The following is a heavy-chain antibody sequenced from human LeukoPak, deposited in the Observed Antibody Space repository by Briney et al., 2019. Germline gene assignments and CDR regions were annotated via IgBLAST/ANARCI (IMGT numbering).Heavy chain of an antibody. J-gene: IGHJ4*02. CDR2: IRYDGSNK. Sequence: PGGSLRLSCAPSGFTFSSYGMHWVRQAPGKGLEWVAFIRYDGSNKYYADSVKGRFTISRDNSKNTLYLQMNSLRAEDTAVYYCAKDHLYYFDYWGQGTLVTVSS. CDR1: GFTFSSYG. V-gene: IGHV3-30*02. CDR3: AKDHLYYFDY.